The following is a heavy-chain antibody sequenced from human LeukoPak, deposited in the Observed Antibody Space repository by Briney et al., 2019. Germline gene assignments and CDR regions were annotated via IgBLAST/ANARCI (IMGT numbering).Heavy chain of an antibody. V-gene: IGHV6-1*01. CDR1: GDSVSSNSAA. D-gene: IGHD3-22*01. J-gene: IGHJ4*02. Sequence: SQTLSLTCAISGDSVSSNSAAWNWIRQSPSRGLEWLGRTYYRSKWYNDYAVSVKSRITINPDTSKNQFSLQLNSVTPEDTAVYYCARDQEGTYYYDSSGYHGFDHWGQGTLVTVSS. CDR2: TYYRSKWYN. CDR3: ARDQEGTYYYDSSGYHGFDH.